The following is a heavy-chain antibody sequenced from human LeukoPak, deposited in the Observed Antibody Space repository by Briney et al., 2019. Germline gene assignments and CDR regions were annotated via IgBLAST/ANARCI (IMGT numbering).Heavy chain of an antibody. CDR3: ARDLNYGYEDY. CDR1: GGSISSRDYY. CDR2: IYYSGST. Sequence: SETLSLTCTVSGGSISSRDYYWGWLRQPPGKGLEWIGSIYYSGSTYYNPSLKSRVTISVDTSKNQFSLKLTSVTAAGTALYYCARDLNYGYEDYWGQGTLVTVSS. D-gene: IGHD5-18*01. J-gene: IGHJ4*02. V-gene: IGHV4-39*07.